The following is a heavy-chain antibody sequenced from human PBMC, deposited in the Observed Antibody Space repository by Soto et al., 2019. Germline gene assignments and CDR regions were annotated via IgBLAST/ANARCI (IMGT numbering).Heavy chain of an antibody. CDR2: ISAYNGNT. CDR1: GYTFTSYG. V-gene: IGHV1-18*01. Sequence: ASVKVSCKASGYTFTSYGISWVRQAPGQGLEWMGWISAYNGNTNYAQKHQGRVTMTTDTSTSRAYVELRSLRTDDTAEYYSAGVRAAAGKWAYWGQGTLVTVSP. CDR3: AGVRAAAGKWAY. J-gene: IGHJ4*02. D-gene: IGHD6-13*01.